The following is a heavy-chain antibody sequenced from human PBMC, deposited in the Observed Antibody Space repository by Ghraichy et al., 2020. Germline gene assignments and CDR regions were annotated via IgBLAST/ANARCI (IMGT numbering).Heavy chain of an antibody. V-gene: IGHV3-23*01. CDR1: GFTFSSYA. Sequence: LSLTCAASGFTFSSYAMSWVRQAPGKGLEWVSAISGSGGSTYYADSVKGRFTISRDNSKNTLYLQMNSLRAEDTAVYYCAKAWVAVAGTADNWYFDLWGRGTLVTVSS. CDR2: ISGSGGST. CDR3: AKAWVAVAGTADNWYFDL. J-gene: IGHJ2*01. D-gene: IGHD6-19*01.